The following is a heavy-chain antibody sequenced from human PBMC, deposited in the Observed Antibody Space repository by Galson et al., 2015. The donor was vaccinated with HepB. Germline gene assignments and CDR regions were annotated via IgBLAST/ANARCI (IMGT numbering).Heavy chain of an antibody. CDR1: GYTFTSYG. J-gene: IGHJ4*02. CDR3: ATGYGYGDRVYYFDY. CDR2: ISAYNGNT. Sequence: SVKVSCKASGYTFTSYGISWVRQAPGQGLEWMGWISAYNGNTNYAQKLQGRVTMTTDTSTSTAYMELRSLRSDDTAVYYCATGYGYGDRVYYFDYWGQGTLVTVSS. V-gene: IGHV1-18*04. D-gene: IGHD4-17*01.